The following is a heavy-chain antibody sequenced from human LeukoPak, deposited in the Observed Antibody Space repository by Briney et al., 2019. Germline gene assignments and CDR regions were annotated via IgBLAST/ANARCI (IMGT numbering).Heavy chain of an antibody. V-gene: IGHV3-23*01. D-gene: IGHD1-26*01. CDR2: IRPSGDNT. J-gene: IGHJ4*02. Sequence: GALRLSCAASGFTFSSYDMTWVRQAPGRGLEWVSSIRPSGDNTYYGDSVKGRFTISRDNFKNTLYLQMNSLRAEDTAVYYCARKRAGIVGAFDYWGQGTLVTVSS. CDR1: GFTFSSYD. CDR3: ARKRAGIVGAFDY.